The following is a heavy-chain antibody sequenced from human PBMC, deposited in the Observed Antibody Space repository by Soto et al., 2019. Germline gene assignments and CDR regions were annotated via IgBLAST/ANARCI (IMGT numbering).Heavy chain of an antibody. Sequence: PSETLSLTCTVSGGSITSDYSCWIWIRQPPGEGLEWIGHIFDSGTTYTNPSLRSQVAISLDTSKNHFSLTLSSVTAADTAVYYCAGEEGSGYKRAPYFDYWGQGTLVTVSS. CDR2: IFDSGTT. CDR3: AGEEGSGYKRAPYFDY. D-gene: IGHD3-22*01. V-gene: IGHV4-30-4*02. CDR1: GGSITSDYSC. J-gene: IGHJ4*02.